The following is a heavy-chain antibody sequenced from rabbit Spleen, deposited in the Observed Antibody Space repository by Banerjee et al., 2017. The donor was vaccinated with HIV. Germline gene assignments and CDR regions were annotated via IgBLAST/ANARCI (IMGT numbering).Heavy chain of an antibody. V-gene: IGHV1S40*01. D-gene: IGHD1-1*01. CDR3: ARNYVNAFDP. CDR1: GFSFSSGYY. CDR2: IDTNDGDT. Sequence: QSLEESGGDLVKPGASLTLTCTASGFSFSSGYYMCWVRQAPGKGLEWIACIDTNDGDTDYANWPKGRFTISKTSSTTVTLQMTSLTAADTATYFCARNYVNAFDPWGPGTLVIVS. J-gene: IGHJ2*01.